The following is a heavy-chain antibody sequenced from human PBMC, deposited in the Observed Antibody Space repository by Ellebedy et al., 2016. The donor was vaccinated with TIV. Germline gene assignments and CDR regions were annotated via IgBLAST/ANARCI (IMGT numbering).Heavy chain of an antibody. CDR3: AKETTELTATTLY. V-gene: IGHV3-30-3*01. J-gene: IGHJ4*02. Sequence: GESLKISCVASGYSFSTYAMHWVRQSPRKGLEWVAIVSFDVNKKFYSDSVKGRFTISRDNSKNTLNLQLSSLRSEDTAVYYCAKETTELTATTLYWGQGTLVTVSS. CDR2: VSFDVNKK. D-gene: IGHD1-1*01. CDR1: GYSFSTYA.